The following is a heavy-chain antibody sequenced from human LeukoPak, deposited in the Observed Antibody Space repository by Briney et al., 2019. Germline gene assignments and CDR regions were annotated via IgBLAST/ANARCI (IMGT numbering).Heavy chain of an antibody. CDR3: AKDREGLSSGYDLEYFDY. CDR2: IKSDGSST. CDR1: GFTFSNNW. J-gene: IGHJ4*02. D-gene: IGHD5-12*01. V-gene: IGHV3-74*01. Sequence: PGGSLRLSCAASGFTFSNNWMHWVRQAPGKGLVWVSRIKSDGSSTNYADSVEGRFTISRDNSKNTLFLQMNSLRAEDTAVYYCAKDREGLSSGYDLEYFDYWGQGTLVTVSS.